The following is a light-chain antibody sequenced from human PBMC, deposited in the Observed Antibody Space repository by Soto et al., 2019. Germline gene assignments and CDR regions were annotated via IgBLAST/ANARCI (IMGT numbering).Light chain of an antibody. V-gene: IGLV1-51*01. Sequence: QSVLTQPPSVSAAPGQKVTISCSGSNSNIANNYVSWYQQLPGTAPKLLIYDNSERPSGIPDRFSGSKSGTSATLGITGLQTGDEADYYCGTWDSSLSEVVFGGGTQLTVL. J-gene: IGLJ3*02. CDR1: NSNIANNY. CDR3: GTWDSSLSEVV. CDR2: DNS.